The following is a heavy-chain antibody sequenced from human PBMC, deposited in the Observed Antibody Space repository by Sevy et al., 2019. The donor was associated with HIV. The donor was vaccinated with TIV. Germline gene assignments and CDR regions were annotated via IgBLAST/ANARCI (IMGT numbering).Heavy chain of an antibody. D-gene: IGHD3-22*01. Sequence: GGSLRLSCAASGFTFSSYSMNWVCQAPGKGLEWVSSISSSSSYIYYADSVKGRFTISRDNAKNSLYLQMNSLRAEDMAVYYCARGSKGGLDYDSSGYYLAEYFQHWGQGTLVTVSS. CDR3: ARGSKGGLDYDSSGYYLAEYFQH. J-gene: IGHJ1*01. V-gene: IGHV3-21*01. CDR1: GFTFSSYS. CDR2: ISSSSSYI.